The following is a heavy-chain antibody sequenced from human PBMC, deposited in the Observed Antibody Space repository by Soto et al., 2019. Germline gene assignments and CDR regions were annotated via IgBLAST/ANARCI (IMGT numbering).Heavy chain of an antibody. Sequence: GGSLRLSCAASGFTFSSYAMGWVRQGPGKGLEWVAVVSIGGSTHYADSVRGRFTISRDNSKNTLSLQMNSLTAEDTAVYFCAKRRGAGGHLDYWGQGALVTVSS. CDR1: GFTFSSYA. J-gene: IGHJ4*02. D-gene: IGHD2-15*01. V-gene: IGHV3-23*01. CDR3: AKRRGAGGHLDY. CDR2: VSIGGST.